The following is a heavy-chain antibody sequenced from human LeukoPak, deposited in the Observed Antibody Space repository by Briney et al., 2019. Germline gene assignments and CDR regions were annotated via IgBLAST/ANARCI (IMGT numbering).Heavy chain of an antibody. CDR2: ISGSGGST. Sequence: GGSLRLSCAASGFTFSSYAMSWVRQAPGKGLEWVSAISGSGGSTYYAGSVKGRFTISRDNSKNTLYLQMNSLRAEDTAVYYCAKIQHVLRFLEWLPFDYWGREPWSPSPQ. J-gene: IGHJ4*02. CDR3: AKIQHVLRFLEWLPFDY. V-gene: IGHV3-23*01. D-gene: IGHD3-3*01. CDR1: GFTFSSYA.